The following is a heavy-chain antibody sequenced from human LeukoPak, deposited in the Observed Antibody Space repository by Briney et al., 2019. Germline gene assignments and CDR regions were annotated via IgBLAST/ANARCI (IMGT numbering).Heavy chain of an antibody. CDR3: AREWQQLGGDYYYGMDV. D-gene: IGHD6-13*01. CDR1: RYTLTRCG. V-gene: IGHV1-18*01. Sequence: SVKGACRSARYTLTRCGISWVRQAPGQGLEWMGWISAYNGNTNYAQKLQGRVTMTTDTSTSTAYMELRSLRSDDTAVYYCAREWQQLGGDYYYGMDVWGQGTTVTVSS. J-gene: IGHJ6*02. CDR2: ISAYNGNT.